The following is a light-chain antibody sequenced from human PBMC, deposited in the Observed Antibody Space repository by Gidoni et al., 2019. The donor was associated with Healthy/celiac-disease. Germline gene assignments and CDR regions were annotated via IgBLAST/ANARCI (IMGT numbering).Light chain of an antibody. CDR3: QQSYSTPLT. J-gene: IGKJ3*01. CDR1: QSMSRN. V-gene: IGKV1-39*01. Sequence: IQMTQSPSSLSASVGDRVTITCRASQSMSRNLNCYQQKPGKAPSLQSGVPSRFSGSGSGTDFTLTISSLQPEDFATYYCQQSYSTPLTFGAGTKVDIK.